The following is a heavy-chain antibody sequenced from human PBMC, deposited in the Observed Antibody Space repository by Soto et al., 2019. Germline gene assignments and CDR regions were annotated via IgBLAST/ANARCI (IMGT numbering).Heavy chain of an antibody. CDR1: GFTFSSYA. CDR3: ARVEQRHFDY. D-gene: IGHD6-25*01. J-gene: IGHJ4*02. CDR2: ISYDGSNK. V-gene: IGHV3-30-3*01. Sequence: QVQLVESGGGVVQPGRSLRLSCAASGFTFSSYAMHWVRQAPGKGLEWVAVISYDGSNKYYADSVKGRFTISRDNSKNTLYLQMNSLRAEDTAVYYCARVEQRHFDYWGQGTLVTVSS.